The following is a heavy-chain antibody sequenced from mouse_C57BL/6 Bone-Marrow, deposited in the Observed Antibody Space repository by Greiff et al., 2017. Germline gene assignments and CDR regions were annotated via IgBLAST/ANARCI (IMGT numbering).Heavy chain of an antibody. CDR1: GFNIKDDY. D-gene: IGHD1-1*01. J-gene: IGHJ1*03. CDR3: TTGYYYGSKDWYFDV. CDR2: IDPENGDT. Sequence: EVKVVESGAELVRPGASVKLSCTASGFNIKDDYMHWVKQRPEQGLEWIGWIDPENGDTEYASKFQGKATITADTSSNTAYLQLSSLTSEDTAVYYCTTGYYYGSKDWYFDVWGTGTTVTVSS. V-gene: IGHV14-4*01.